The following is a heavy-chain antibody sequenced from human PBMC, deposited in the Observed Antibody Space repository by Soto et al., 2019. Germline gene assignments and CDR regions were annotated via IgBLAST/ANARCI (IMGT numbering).Heavy chain of an antibody. CDR1: GGTFSSYA. V-gene: IGHV1-69*13. D-gene: IGHD3-22*01. CDR3: AREAYYYDSSGYYPFDY. CDR2: IIPIFGTA. Sequence: SVKVSCKASGGTFSSYAISWVRQAPGQGLEWMGGIIPIFGTANYAQKFQGRVTITADESTSTAYMELSSLRSEDTAVYYCAREAYYYDSSGYYPFDYWGQGTLVTVSS. J-gene: IGHJ4*02.